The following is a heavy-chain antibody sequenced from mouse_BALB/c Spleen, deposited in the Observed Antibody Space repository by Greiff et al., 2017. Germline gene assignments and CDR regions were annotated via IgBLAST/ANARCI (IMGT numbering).Heavy chain of an antibody. Sequence: EVQVVESGGGLVKPGGSLKLSCAASGFTFSSYAMSWVRQTPEKRLEWVATISSGGSYTYYPDSVKGRFTISRDNAKNTLYLQMSSLRSEDTAMYYCARAGYLYYFDYWGQGTTLTVSS. CDR1: GFTFSSYA. CDR2: ISSGGSYT. CDR3: ARAGYLYYFDY. D-gene: IGHD2-2*01. V-gene: IGHV5-9-3*01. J-gene: IGHJ2*01.